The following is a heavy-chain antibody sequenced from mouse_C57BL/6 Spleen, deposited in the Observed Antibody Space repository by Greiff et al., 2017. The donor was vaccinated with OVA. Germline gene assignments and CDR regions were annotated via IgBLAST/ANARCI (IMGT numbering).Heavy chain of an antibody. V-gene: IGHV1-15*01. J-gene: IGHJ3*01. CDR3: TGYGSSWGWCAY. D-gene: IGHD1-1*01. Sequence: QVQLQQSGAELVRPGASVTLSCKASGYTFTDYEMHWVKQTPVHGLEWIGAIDPETGGTDYNQKFKGKARLTADKSSSTAYMELRSRTAENSAVYYCTGYGSSWGWCAYWGQGTLVTVSA. CDR2: IDPETGGT. CDR1: GYTFTDYE.